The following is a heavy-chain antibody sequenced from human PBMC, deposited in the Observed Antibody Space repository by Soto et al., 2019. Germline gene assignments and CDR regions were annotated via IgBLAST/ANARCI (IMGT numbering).Heavy chain of an antibody. J-gene: IGHJ6*03. V-gene: IGHV3-21*01. CDR2: ISSSSSYI. CDR1: GFTFSSYS. D-gene: IGHD4-17*01. CDR3: ARAPRGDYVHYYYYYMDV. Sequence: GGSLRLSCAASGFTFSSYSMNWVRQAPGKGLEWVSSISSSSSYIYYADSVKGRFTISRDNAKNSLYLQMNSLRAEDTAVYYCARAPRGDYVHYYYYYMDVWGKGATVTVSS.